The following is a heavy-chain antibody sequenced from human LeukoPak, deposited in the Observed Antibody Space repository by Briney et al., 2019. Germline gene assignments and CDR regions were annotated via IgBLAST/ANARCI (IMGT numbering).Heavy chain of an antibody. CDR1: GFIFSNFG. D-gene: IGHD4-17*01. J-gene: IGHJ4*02. V-gene: IGHV3-30*03. Sequence: PGGSLRLSCAVSGFIFSNFGMQWVRQAPGKGLEWVAFTSYDGTNKKYADSVRGRFTISRDNSKNTLYLQMNSLRAEDTAVYYCASRNDDYAWDFDYWGQGTLVTVSS. CDR2: TSYDGTNK. CDR3: ASRNDDYAWDFDY.